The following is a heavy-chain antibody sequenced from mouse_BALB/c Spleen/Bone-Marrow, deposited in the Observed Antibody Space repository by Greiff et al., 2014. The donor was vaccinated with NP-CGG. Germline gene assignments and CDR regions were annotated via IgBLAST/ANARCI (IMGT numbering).Heavy chain of an antibody. V-gene: IGHV5-6-3*01. CDR1: GFTFSSYG. J-gene: IGHJ2*03. Sequence: EVQGVESGGGLVQPGGSLKLSCAASGFTFSSYGMSWVRQTPDKRLELVATINSNGGSTYYPDSVKGRFTISRDNAKNTLCLQMSSLKSEDTAMYYCARVWYFDYWGQGTSLTVSS. CDR3: ARVWYFDY. CDR2: INSNGGST.